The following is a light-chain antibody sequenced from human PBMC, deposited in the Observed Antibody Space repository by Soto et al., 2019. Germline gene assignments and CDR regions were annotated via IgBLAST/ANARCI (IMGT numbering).Light chain of an antibody. J-gene: IGKJ3*01. CDR2: WAS. CDR3: QQYYSTPFT. Sequence: DIVMTQSPDSLAVSLGERATINCKSSQSILYSSNNKNYLVWYQQKPGQPPKMLIYWASTRESGVPDRFSGSGSGTDFTLTISSPQAEDVAVYYCQQYYSTPFTFGPGTKVDIK. V-gene: IGKV4-1*01. CDR1: QSILYSSNNKNY.